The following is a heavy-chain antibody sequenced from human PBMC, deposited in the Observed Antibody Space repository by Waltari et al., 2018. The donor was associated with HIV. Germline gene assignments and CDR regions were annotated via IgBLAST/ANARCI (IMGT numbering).Heavy chain of an antibody. CDR1: DNPFSVSV. J-gene: IGHJ4*02. CDR3: AEGYGAFDFDY. V-gene: IGHV7-4-1*01. CDR2: IDTKTGSP. Sequence: QVQLHQSPSPFKKPGTSVKISFKSSDNPFSVSVINWVRQAPGQGLEWIGLIDTKTGSPTYAQVFSGLLIVSLDTSVTTSYLQIRALKTNDTATYYCAEGYGAFDFDYWGQGTLITVSP. D-gene: IGHD2-15*01.